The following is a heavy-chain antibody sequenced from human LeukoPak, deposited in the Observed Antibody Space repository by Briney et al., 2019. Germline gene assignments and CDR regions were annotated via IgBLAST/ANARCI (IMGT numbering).Heavy chain of an antibody. CDR2: TSSSGSTI. D-gene: IGHD3-22*01. J-gene: IGHJ6*02. V-gene: IGHV3-11*01. CDR1: GFTFSDYY. CDR3: ARDVSDYYDSSGYYYYYGMDV. Sequence: PGGSLRLSCAASGFTFSDYYMSWIRQAPGKGLEWVSYTSSSGSTIYYADSVKGRFTISRDNAKNSLYLQMNSLRAEDTAVYYCARDVSDYYDSSGYYYYYGMDVWGQGTTVTVSS.